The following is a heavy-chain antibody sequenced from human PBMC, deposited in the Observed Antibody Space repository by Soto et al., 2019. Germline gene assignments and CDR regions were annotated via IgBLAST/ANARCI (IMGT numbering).Heavy chain of an antibody. D-gene: IGHD1-26*01. CDR2: ISSSSSYI. J-gene: IGHJ6*02. Sequence: LRLSCAASGFTFSSYSMNWVRQAPGKGLEWVSSISSSSSYIYYADSVKGRFTISRDNAKNSLYLQMNSLRAEDTAVYYCARDLGPRGYYYGMDVWGQGTTVTVSS. V-gene: IGHV3-21*01. CDR3: ARDLGPRGYYYGMDV. CDR1: GFTFSSYS.